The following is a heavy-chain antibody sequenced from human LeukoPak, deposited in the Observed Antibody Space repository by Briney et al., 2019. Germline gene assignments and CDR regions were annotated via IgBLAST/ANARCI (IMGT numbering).Heavy chain of an antibody. V-gene: IGHV4-39*01. Sequence: SETLSLTCSVSGGSISSSTYYWGWIRQPPGKELEWIGSIYYSGSTDYNPSLKSRVTISVDTSKNQFSLKLSSVTAADTAVYYCARHDSKVPFMVPQYYYMDVWGKGTTVTTSS. J-gene: IGHJ6*03. CDR3: ARHDSKVPFMVPQYYYMDV. CDR1: GGSISSSTYY. D-gene: IGHD4/OR15-4a*01. CDR2: IYYSGST.